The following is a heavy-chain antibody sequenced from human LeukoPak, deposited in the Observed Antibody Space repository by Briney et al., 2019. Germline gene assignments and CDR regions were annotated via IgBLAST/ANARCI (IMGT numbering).Heavy chain of an antibody. CDR3: ARDNGREATTVDY. V-gene: IGHV4-59*01. CDR2: IYYSGST. Sequence: SETLSLTCTVSGGSISSYYWSWIRQPPGKGLEWIGYIYYSGSTNYNPSLKSRVTISVDTSKNQFSLKLSSVTAADTAVYYCARDNGREATTVDYWGQGTLVTVSS. D-gene: IGHD5-12*01. J-gene: IGHJ4*02. CDR1: GGSISSYY.